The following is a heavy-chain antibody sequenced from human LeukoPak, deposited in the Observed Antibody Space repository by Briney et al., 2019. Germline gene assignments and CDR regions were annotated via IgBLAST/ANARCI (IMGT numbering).Heavy chain of an antibody. CDR3: ARGDQAFDY. J-gene: IGHJ4*02. V-gene: IGHV6-1*01. CDR2: TYYRSKWSN. D-gene: IGHD2-2*01. Sequence: SQTLSLTCAISGDSVSSNTAVWNWIRQSPARGLEWLGRTYYRSKWSNNYAVSVKSRIIINPDTSENQFSLQLNSMTPEDTAVYYCARGDQAFDYWGQGTLVTVSS. CDR1: GDSVSSNTAV.